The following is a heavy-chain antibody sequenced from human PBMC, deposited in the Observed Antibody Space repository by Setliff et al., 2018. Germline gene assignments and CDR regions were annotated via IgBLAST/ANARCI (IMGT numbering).Heavy chain of an antibody. CDR3: AGTPARGTTWLSPFDY. V-gene: IGHV4-61*02. J-gene: IGHJ4*02. D-gene: IGHD5-12*01. CDR1: GGSVGSGRNY. CDR2: IQSTGNT. Sequence: SETLSLTCIVSGGSVGSGRNYWNWXRXPGGKGREWIGLIQSTGNTNYNPSLQSRVTISIDQSKNQFSLKMTSVTAADTAMYFCAGTPARGTTWLSPFDYWGQGTLVTVSS.